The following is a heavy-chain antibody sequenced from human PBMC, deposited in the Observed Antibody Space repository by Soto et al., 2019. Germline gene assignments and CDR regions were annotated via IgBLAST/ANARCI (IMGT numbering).Heavy chain of an antibody. D-gene: IGHD3-16*01. J-gene: IGHJ5*02. CDR1: GGSISSYY. CDR3: ARFTEDWFDP. Sequence: PSETLSLTCTVSGGSISSYYWSWIRQPPGKGLEWIGYIYYSGSTNYNPSLKSRVTISVDTSKNQFSLKLSSVTAADTAVYYCARFTEDWFDPWGQGTLVTVSS. CDR2: IYYSGST. V-gene: IGHV4-59*01.